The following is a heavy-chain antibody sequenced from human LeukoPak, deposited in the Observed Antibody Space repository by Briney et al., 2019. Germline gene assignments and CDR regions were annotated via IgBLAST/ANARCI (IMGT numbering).Heavy chain of an antibody. J-gene: IGHJ4*02. CDR1: GFTFSSYG. V-gene: IGHV3-30*18. CDR2: ISYDGSNK. Sequence: PGGSLRLSCAASGFTFSSYGMHWVRQAPGKGLEWVAVISYDGSNKYYADSVKGRFTISRDNSKNTLYLQMNSLRAEDTAVYYCAKDYSLRGFDYWGQGTLVTVSS. D-gene: IGHD2-21*01. CDR3: AKDYSLRGFDY.